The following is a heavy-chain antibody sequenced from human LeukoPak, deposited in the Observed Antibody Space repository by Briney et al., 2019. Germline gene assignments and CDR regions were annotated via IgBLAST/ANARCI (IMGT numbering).Heavy chain of an antibody. CDR1: GFTFSSYG. CDR2: IWYDGSIQ. V-gene: IGHV3-33*08. D-gene: IGHD2-15*01. Sequence: PGGSLRLSCAASGFTFSSYGMHWGRQAPGKGLEWVAAIWYDGSIQYYADSVKGRFTISRDNSKNTLYLQTDSLRAEDTAVYYCARAGYCSGGSCYGSDYWGQETLDPVSS. J-gene: IGHJ4*02. CDR3: ARAGYCSGGSCYGSDY.